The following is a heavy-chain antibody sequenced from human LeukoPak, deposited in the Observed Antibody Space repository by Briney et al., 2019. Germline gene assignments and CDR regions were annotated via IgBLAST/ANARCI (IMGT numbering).Heavy chain of an antibody. CDR3: AKSAEVLRYFDWLTYYYYYYMDV. CDR2: INTNTGNP. D-gene: IGHD3-9*01. Sequence: ASVKVSCKASGYTFTGYYMHWVRQAPGQGLEWMGWINTNTGNPTYAQGFTGRFVFSLDTSVSTAYLQISSLKAEDTAVYYCAKSAEVLRYFDWLTYYYYYYMDVWGKGTTVTVSS. J-gene: IGHJ6*03. CDR1: GYTFTGYY. V-gene: IGHV7-4-1*02.